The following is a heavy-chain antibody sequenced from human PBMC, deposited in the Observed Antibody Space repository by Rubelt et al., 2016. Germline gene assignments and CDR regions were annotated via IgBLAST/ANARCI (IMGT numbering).Heavy chain of an antibody. CDR1: GFSLTTSGVG. D-gene: IGHD6-13*01. J-gene: IGHJ5*02. CDR2: IYWDDDK. V-gene: IGHV2-5*02. CDR3: AHRLAYSGNWDVGWFGP. Sequence: QITLKESGPARVKPTQTLMLTCNFSGFSLTTSGVGVGWIRQPPGKALELLALIYWDDDKRYSPSLKNRLTITKDTSKNLVGLTMTNMDPVDTAMYYVAHRLAYSGNWDVGWFGPWGQGVLVTVSS.